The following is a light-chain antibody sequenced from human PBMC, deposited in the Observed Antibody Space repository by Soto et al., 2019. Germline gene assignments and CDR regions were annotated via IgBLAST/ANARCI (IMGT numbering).Light chain of an antibody. J-gene: IGKJ5*01. CDR3: QQYGKGIT. V-gene: IGKV3-11*01. Sequence: EIVLTQSPATLSLSPGESATRACRSSQSVSSYLAWYQQKPGQAPRLLIYDASNRATGIPDRFSGSGSGTDFTLTISRLEPEDFAVYYCQQYGKGITFGQGTRLEIK. CDR2: DAS. CDR1: QSVSSY.